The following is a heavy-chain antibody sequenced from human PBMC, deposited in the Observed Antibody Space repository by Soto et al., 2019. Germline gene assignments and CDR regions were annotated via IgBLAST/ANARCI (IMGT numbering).Heavy chain of an antibody. V-gene: IGHV4-38-2*01. Sequence: SETLSLTCAVSGYSISSGYYWGWIRQPPGKGLEWLGTTYYGASSYYNPSLRSRITILLDASTNQLSLKLSSVTAADTAVYFCVRVAVSASWYETDSWGQGILVTVSS. CDR1: GYSISSGYY. D-gene: IGHD6-13*01. CDR3: VRVAVSASWYETDS. CDR2: TYYGASS. J-gene: IGHJ4*02.